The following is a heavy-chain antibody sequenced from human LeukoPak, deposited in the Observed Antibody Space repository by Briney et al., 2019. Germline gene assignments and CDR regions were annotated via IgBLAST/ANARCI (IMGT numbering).Heavy chain of an antibody. CDR3: ARGGGVCSSTSCRAYYYYYYYYMDV. J-gene: IGHJ6*03. Sequence: SETLSLTCTVSGGSISSYYWSWIRQPPGKGLEWIGYIYYSGSTNYNPSLNSRVTISVDTSKNQISLKLSSVTAADTAVYYCARGGGVCSSTSCRAYYYYYYYYMDVWGKGTTVTVSS. CDR2: IYYSGST. V-gene: IGHV4-59*01. D-gene: IGHD2-2*01. CDR1: GGSISSYY.